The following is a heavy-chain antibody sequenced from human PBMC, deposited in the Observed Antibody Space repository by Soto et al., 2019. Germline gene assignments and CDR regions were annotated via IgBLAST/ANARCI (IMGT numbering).Heavy chain of an antibody. J-gene: IGHJ4*02. Sequence: EVQLLESGGGLVQPGGSLRLSCAASGFTFTSYAMSWVRQAPGKGLEWVSAISGSGGSTYYADSVKGRFTISRDNSKNTLYLQMHSLRAEDTAVYYCARHSGYGVLGDYWGQGNLVTVSS. V-gene: IGHV3-23*01. CDR3: ARHSGYGVLGDY. CDR2: ISGSGGST. D-gene: IGHD5-12*01. CDR1: GFTFTSYA.